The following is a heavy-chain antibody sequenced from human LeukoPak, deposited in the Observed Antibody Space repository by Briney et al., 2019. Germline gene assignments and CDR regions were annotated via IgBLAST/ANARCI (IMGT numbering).Heavy chain of an antibody. V-gene: IGHV3-74*03. D-gene: IGHD4/OR15-4a*01. CDR2: IKSDGSRI. J-gene: IGHJ4*02. Sequence: GGSLRLSCAASGFTFSDYWMQWVRQAPGKGLGWVSRIKSDGSRITYADSVKGRFTISRDNTKSTLYLQMNSLREEDTAVYYCTRESGGASAGHDYWGQGTLVAVSS. CDR1: GFTFSDYW. CDR3: TRESGGASAGHDY.